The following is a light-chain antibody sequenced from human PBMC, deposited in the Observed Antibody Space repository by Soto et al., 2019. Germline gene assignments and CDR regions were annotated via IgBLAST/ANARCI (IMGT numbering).Light chain of an antibody. J-gene: IGKJ1*01. CDR3: QQRSSWPPWT. Sequence: EIVLTQSPATLSLSPGERATLSCRASQTVSNYLAWYQQKPGQAPRLLIYDTSNRATGTPARFSGSGSGTDFTLTISSREPEDFGGYYCQQRSSWPPWTFGQGTKVEIK. CDR1: QTVSNY. V-gene: IGKV3-11*01. CDR2: DTS.